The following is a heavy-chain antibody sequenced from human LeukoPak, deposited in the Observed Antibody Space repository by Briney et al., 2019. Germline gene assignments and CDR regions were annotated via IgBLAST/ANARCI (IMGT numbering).Heavy chain of an antibody. CDR1: GGSISSGGYY. CDR2: IYYSGST. CDR3: ARDTEYGSGNWFDP. V-gene: IGHV4-31*03. D-gene: IGHD3-10*01. Sequence: TLSLTCTVSGGSISSGGYYWSWLRQHPGKGLEWIGYIYYSGSTSYNPSLKSRVTISVDTSKNQFSLKLSSVTAADTAVYYCARDTEYGSGNWFDPWGQGTLVTVSS. J-gene: IGHJ5*02.